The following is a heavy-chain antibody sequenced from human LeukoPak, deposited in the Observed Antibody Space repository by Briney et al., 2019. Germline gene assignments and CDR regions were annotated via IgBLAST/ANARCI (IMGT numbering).Heavy chain of an antibody. D-gene: IGHD6-13*01. CDR3: ARLDAGDSSSWYPNYYHYYMDV. J-gene: IGHJ6*03. CDR1: GGSISSGSYY. CDR2: IYTSGST. Sequence: PSETLSLTCTVSGGSISSGSYYWSWIRQPAGKGLEWIGRIYTSGSTNYNPSLKSRVTISVDTSKNQFSLKLSSVTAADTAVYYCARLDAGDSSSWYPNYYHYYMDVWGKGTTVTVSS. V-gene: IGHV4-61*02.